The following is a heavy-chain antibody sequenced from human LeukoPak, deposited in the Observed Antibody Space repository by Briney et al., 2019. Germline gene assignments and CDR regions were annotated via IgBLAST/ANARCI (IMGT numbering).Heavy chain of an antibody. D-gene: IGHD6-19*01. CDR2: IIPIFGTA. J-gene: IGHJ4*02. V-gene: IGHV1-69*06. CDR3: ARDPCASSGCGWVDIFDY. CDR1: GGTFTIYA. Sequence: SVTVSFKASGGTFTIYAISWVRQAPGQGLEWMGRIIPIFGTANYAQKFQGRVTITADKSTSTAYMELSSLRSEDTAVYYCARDPCASSGCGWVDIFDYWGQGTLVTVSS.